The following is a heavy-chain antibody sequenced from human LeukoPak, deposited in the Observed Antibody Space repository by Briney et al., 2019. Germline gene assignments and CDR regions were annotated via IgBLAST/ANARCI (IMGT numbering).Heavy chain of an antibody. CDR3: ASFGSYGRPFDY. V-gene: IGHV3-30*02. CDR1: GFTFSSYA. D-gene: IGHD1-26*01. CDR2: IRYDGSNK. J-gene: IGHJ4*02. Sequence: PGGSLRLSCAASGFTFSSYAMHWVRQAPGKGLEWVAFIRYDGSNKYYADSVKGRFTISRDNSKNTLYLQMNSLRADDTAVYYCASFGSYGRPFDYWGQGTLVTVSS.